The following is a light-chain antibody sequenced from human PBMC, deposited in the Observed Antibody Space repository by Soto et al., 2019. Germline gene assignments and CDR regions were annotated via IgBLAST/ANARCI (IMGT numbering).Light chain of an antibody. V-gene: IGKV3-15*01. CDR1: QSVSSN. Sequence: EIVMTQSPATLSVSPGERATLSCRASQSVSSNLAWYQQNPGQAPRLLIYGASTRATGIPARFSGSGSGTEFTLTIGSLQSEDFAVYDCQQYNNWPFTFGPGTKVDIK. CDR2: GAS. J-gene: IGKJ3*01. CDR3: QQYNNWPFT.